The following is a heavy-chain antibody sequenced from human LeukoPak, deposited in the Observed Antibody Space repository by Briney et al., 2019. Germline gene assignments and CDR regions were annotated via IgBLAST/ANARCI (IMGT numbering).Heavy chain of an antibody. D-gene: IGHD3-10*01. V-gene: IGHV3-21*01. CDR3: AKVAKYYYGSETYYFFEH. J-gene: IGHJ4*02. CDR2: ISSSSNYR. Sequence: GGSLRLSCAASGFTFSSYSMNWVRQAPGKGLEWVSFISSSSNYRYYADSVKGRFTISRDNAKDSLYLQMNSLRVEDTAVYYCAKVAKYYYGSETYYFFEHWGQGTPVTASP. CDR1: GFTFSSYS.